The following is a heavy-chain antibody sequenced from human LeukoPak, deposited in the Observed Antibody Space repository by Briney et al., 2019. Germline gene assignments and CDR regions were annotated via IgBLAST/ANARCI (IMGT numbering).Heavy chain of an antibody. CDR3: ASPYGDNGYYDAFDL. CDR2: IYTSGDT. CDR1: GGSISSARYY. Sequence: PSQTLSLTCTVSGGSISSARYYWSWIRQPAGKGLEWIGRIYTSGDTNYNPSLKGRVTISVDMSKNQFSLKLRSVTAADTAVYYCASPYGDNGYYDAFDLWGQGTVVTVSS. V-gene: IGHV4-61*02. J-gene: IGHJ3*01. D-gene: IGHD3-10*01.